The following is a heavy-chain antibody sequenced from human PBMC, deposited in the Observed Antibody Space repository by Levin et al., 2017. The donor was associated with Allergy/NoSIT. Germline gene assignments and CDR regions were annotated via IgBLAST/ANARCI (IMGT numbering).Heavy chain of an antibody. V-gene: IGHV3-23*01. CDR1: GFTFSSYA. CDR2: MSNSGGST. Sequence: PGGSLRLSCTASGFTFSSYAMSWVRQAPGKGLEWVSGMSNSGGSTYYADSVKGRFTLSRDNSKNTLYLQMNSLRAEDTAIYYCAKDLYTSGWYGGFDYWGQGTLVTVSS. CDR3: AKDLYTSGWYGGFDY. D-gene: IGHD6-19*01. J-gene: IGHJ4*02.